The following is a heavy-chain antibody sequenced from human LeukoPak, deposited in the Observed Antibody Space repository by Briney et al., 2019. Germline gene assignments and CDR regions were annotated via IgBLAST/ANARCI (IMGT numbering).Heavy chain of an antibody. Sequence: GESLKFSCKDSGYSFTNYWIGWVRQMPGKGLEWMGIIHSADSNTKYSPSFQGQVTISADKSISTAYLQWSGLKASDTAMYYCAGARHGDYRWDYWGQGTLVTVSS. CDR3: AGARHGDYRWDY. J-gene: IGHJ4*02. CDR1: GYSFTNYW. V-gene: IGHV5-51*01. CDR2: IHSADSNT. D-gene: IGHD4-17*01.